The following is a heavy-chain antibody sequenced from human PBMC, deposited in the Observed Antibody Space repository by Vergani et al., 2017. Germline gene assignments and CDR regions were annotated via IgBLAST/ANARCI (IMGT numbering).Heavy chain of an antibody. Sequence: QVQLQESGPGLVKPSETLSLTCTVSGGSITNNFWSWIRRPPGKGLEWIGYIHHSGATTSKSSLRSRVSISIDTSKSSFSLRLRSVTTADTAMYYCARDTCHFDSENDDDVFDSWGQGTMVIVSS. J-gene: IGHJ3*02. CDR3: ARDTCHFDSENDDDVFDS. V-gene: IGHV4-59*01. D-gene: IGHD3-10*01. CDR1: GGSITNNF. CDR2: IHHSGAT.